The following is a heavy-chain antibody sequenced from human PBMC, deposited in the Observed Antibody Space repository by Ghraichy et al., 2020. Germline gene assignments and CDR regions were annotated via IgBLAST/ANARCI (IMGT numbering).Heavy chain of an antibody. CDR3: ARASRVVRFYYYDGMDV. CDR1: GFTFSGYN. Sequence: GGSLRLSCVGSGFTFSGYNMNWVRQSPGKGLEWVSYITSSSRSIFYADSVKGRFTISRDNAKHSLSLQMNSLRDEDTAVYYCARASRVVRFYYYDGMDVWGQGTTVTVSS. D-gene: IGHD4-23*01. J-gene: IGHJ6*02. CDR2: ITSSSRSI. V-gene: IGHV3-48*02.